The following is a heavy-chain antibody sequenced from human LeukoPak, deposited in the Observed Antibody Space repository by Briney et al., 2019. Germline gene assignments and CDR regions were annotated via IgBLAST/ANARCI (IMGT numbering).Heavy chain of an antibody. J-gene: IGHJ4*02. Sequence: GGSLRLSCAASGFTFSSYAMSWVRQAPGKGLEGVAGISYDGTNSYYADSVKGRFTISRDNSKSTLYLQINNLRTEDRAVYYCTKGGYSNSWYGDYWGQGTLLTVSS. V-gene: IGHV3-30*18. D-gene: IGHD6-13*01. CDR1: GFTFSSYA. CDR2: ISYDGTNS. CDR3: TKGGYSNSWYGDY.